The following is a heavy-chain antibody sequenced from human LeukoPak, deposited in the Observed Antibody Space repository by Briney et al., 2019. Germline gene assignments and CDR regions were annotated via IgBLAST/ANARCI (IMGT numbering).Heavy chain of an antibody. CDR2: IYYSGST. Sequence: SETLSLTCTVSGGSISSYYWSWIRQPPGKGLEWIGYIYYSGSTNYNPSLKSRVTISVDTSKNQFSLKLSSVTAADTAVYYCASLRGSGSYYKEWYYFDYWGQGTLVTVSS. V-gene: IGHV4-59*01. D-gene: IGHD3-10*01. J-gene: IGHJ4*02. CDR3: ASLRGSGSYYKEWYYFDY. CDR1: GGSISSYY.